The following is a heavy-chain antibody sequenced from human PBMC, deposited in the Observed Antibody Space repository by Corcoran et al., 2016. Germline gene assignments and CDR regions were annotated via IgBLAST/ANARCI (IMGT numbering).Heavy chain of an antibody. CDR1: GFSFSDYS. CDR3: ARRTPTYYFDS. J-gene: IGHJ4*02. D-gene: IGHD1-26*01. CDR2: ISSSSSII. V-gene: IGHV3-48*04. Sequence: EVQLVESGGGLVQPGGSLRLSCAASGFSFSDYSMSWVRQAPGKGLEWVSYISSSSSIIYYADSVKCRFTISRDNAKNSLYLQINSLRAEDTAVYYCARRTPTYYFDSWGQGTLVTVSS.